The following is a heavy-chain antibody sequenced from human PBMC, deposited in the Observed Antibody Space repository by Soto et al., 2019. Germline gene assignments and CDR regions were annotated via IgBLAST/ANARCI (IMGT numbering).Heavy chain of an antibody. J-gene: IGHJ6*02. CDR3: AKDFKVSGGHYGSLNYYYGMDV. CDR1: GFTFSAFG. V-gene: IGHV3-30*18. Sequence: GGSLRLSCAASGFTFSAFGMHWVRQAPGKGLEWVAIISYDGILIYYADSVKGRFTISRDTSKGALYLQMNSLRPEDTAVYYCAKDFKVSGGHYGSLNYYYGMDVWGQGTTVTVS. CDR2: ISYDGILI. D-gene: IGHD3-10*01.